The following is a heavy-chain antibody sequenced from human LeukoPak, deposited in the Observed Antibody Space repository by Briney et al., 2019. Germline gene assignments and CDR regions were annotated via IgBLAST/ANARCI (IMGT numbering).Heavy chain of an antibody. CDR3: AIMHGYYDGSGYWVQ. D-gene: IGHD3-22*01. J-gene: IGHJ4*02. CDR2: ISPNADRT. CDR1: GFTFGSYA. V-gene: IGHV3-23*01. Sequence: GGSLRLSCAASGFTFGSYAMSWVRQAPGKGLEWVSFISPNADRTSKADSVEGRFTISRDNPRNTLDLQMNSLRDDDTAVYYCAIMHGYYDGSGYWVQWGQGTLVTVSS.